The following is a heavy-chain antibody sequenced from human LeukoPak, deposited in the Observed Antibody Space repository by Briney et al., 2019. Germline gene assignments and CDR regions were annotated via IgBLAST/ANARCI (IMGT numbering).Heavy chain of an antibody. Sequence: SETLSLTCTVSGXSISSYYGSWIRQPPGKGLEWIGYIYYSGSTNYNPSLKSRVTISVDTSKNQFSLKLSSVTSADTAVYYCAKTRVTDYYDILTGPRYYFDYWGQGTLVTVSS. D-gene: IGHD3-9*01. CDR2: IYYSGST. V-gene: IGHV4-59*08. CDR3: AKTRVTDYYDILTGPRYYFDY. J-gene: IGHJ4*02. CDR1: GXSISSYY.